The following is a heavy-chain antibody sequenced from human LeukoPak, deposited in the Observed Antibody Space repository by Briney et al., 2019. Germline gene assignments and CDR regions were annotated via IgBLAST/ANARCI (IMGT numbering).Heavy chain of an antibody. Sequence: SETLSLTCTVYGGSFRGYYWSWIRQPPGKGLEWIGYIYYSGSTNYNPSLKSRVTISVDTSKNQFSLKLSSVTAADTAVYYCARDTPGGFQHWGQGTLVTVSS. V-gene: IGHV4-59*01. CDR3: ARDTPGGFQH. CDR1: GGSFRGYY. CDR2: IYYSGST. D-gene: IGHD2-15*01. J-gene: IGHJ1*01.